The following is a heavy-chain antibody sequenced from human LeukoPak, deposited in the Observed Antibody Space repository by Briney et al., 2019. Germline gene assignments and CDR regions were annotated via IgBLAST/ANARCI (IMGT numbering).Heavy chain of an antibody. J-gene: IGHJ4*02. D-gene: IGHD1-26*01. V-gene: IGHV4-34*01. CDR1: GGSFSGYY. CDR3: ARGGRRSGSSSRSPVRFDY. CDR2: INHSGST. Sequence: TASETLSLTCAVYGGSFSGYYWSWIRQPPGKGLEWIGEINHSGSTNYNPSLKSRVTISVDTSKNQFSLKLSSVTAADTAVYYCARGGRRSGSSSRSPVRFDYWGQGTLVTVSS.